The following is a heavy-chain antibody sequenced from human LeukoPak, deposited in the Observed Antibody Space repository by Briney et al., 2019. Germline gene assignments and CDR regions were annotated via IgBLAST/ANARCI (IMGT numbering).Heavy chain of an antibody. Sequence: SETLSLTCTVSGVSISSSSYFWGWIRQPPGKGLEWMATIYYSGSTYYNPSLKSRVTISADMSKNQFSLKLNSVTAADTAVYYCARQTNRGAGNFDSWGQGTLVTVSS. CDR3: ARQTNRGAGNFDS. CDR1: GVSISSSSYF. J-gene: IGHJ4*02. V-gene: IGHV4-39*01. D-gene: IGHD1-1*01. CDR2: IYYSGST.